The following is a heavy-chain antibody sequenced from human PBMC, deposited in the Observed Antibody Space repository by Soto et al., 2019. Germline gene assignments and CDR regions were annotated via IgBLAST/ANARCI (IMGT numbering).Heavy chain of an antibody. V-gene: IGHV3-9*01. D-gene: IGHD1-1*01. CDR3: AKDINQGQLERQINCYYYRGV. J-gene: IGHJ6*03. CDR2: ISWNSGSI. Sequence: EVQLVESGGGLVQPGRSLRLSCAASGFTFDDYAMHWVRQAPGKGLEWVSGISWNSGSIGYADSVKGRFTISRDNAKNSLYRQMKVLRAEDTALYYCAKDINQGQLERQINCYYYRGVWGKGTTVTVSS. CDR1: GFTFDDYA.